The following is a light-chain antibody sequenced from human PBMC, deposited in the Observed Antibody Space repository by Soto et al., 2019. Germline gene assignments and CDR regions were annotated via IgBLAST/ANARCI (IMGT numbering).Light chain of an antibody. CDR1: SSNIGARYD. Sequence: QAVVTQPPSVSGAPGQRVTISCTGSSSNIGARYDVHWYQQLPGTAPKLLIYGNSNRPSGVPDRFSGSKSGTSASLAITGLQAEDEADYSCQSYDSSLNAVVFGGGTKLTVL. V-gene: IGLV1-40*01. J-gene: IGLJ2*01. CDR2: GNS. CDR3: QSYDSSLNAVV.